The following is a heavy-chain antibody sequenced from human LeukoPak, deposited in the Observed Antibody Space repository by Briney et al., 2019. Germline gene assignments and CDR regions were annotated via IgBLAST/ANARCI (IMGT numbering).Heavy chain of an antibody. J-gene: IGHJ4*02. CDR3: ARDMTPGIVEWLPID. CDR2: IYYSGST. V-gene: IGHV4-39*07. D-gene: IGHD3-3*01. CDR1: GGSVSSSSYY. Sequence: SETLSLTCTVSGGSVSSSSYYWGWIRQPPGKGLEWIGSIYYSGSTNYNPSLKSRVTISVDTSKNQFSLKLSSVTAADTAVYYCARDMTPGIVEWLPIDWGQGTLVTVSS.